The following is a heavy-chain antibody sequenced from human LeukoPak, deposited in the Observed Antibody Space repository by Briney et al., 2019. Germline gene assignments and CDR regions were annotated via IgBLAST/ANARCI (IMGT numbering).Heavy chain of an antibody. V-gene: IGHV1-2*02. Sequence: ASVKVSCKASGYTFTGYYMHWLRQAPGQGLEWMGGINPNSGGTNYAQKFQGRVTMTRDTSISTAYMELSRLRSDDTAVYYCAREWCKKYYYYGMDVWGQGTTVTVSS. J-gene: IGHJ6*02. D-gene: IGHD2-8*01. CDR2: INPNSGGT. CDR3: AREWCKKYYYYGMDV. CDR1: GYTFTGYY.